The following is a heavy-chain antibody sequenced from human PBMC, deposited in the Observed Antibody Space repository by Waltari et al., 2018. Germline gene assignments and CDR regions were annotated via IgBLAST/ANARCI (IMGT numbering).Heavy chain of an antibody. CDR3: ATWMVSHFDY. D-gene: IGHD2-8*01. V-gene: IGHV3-23*01. J-gene: IGHJ4*02. CDR2: IDGPTTNT. Sequence: EVQLLASGGGLVQHGESLRLPCVDSGFTFGSYSISWVRQAPGKGLELGSTIDGPTTNTNYADSVEGRLTISRDNSKNTLYLHMNSLRADDTAIYYCATWMVSHFDYWGQGTLVTASP. CDR1: GFTFGSYS.